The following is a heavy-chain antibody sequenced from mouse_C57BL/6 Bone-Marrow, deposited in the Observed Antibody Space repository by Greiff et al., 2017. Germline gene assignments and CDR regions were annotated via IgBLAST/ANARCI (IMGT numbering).Heavy chain of an antibody. CDR1: GYTFTSYW. CDR2: IYPSDSET. V-gene: IGHV1-61*01. J-gene: IGHJ1*03. Sequence: VQLQQPGAELVKPGASVKLSCKASGYTFTSYWMHWVKQRPGQGLEWIGNIYPSDSETHYNQKFKDKATLTVDKSSSTAYMQLSSLTSEDSAVYYCAREGEYFDVWGTGTTVTVSS. CDR3: AREGEYFDV.